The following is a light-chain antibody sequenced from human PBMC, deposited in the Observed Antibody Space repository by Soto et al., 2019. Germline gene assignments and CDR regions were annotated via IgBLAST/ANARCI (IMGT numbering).Light chain of an antibody. J-gene: IGLJ2*01. CDR2: GNI. Sequence: QSVLTQPPSVSGAPGQRVTISCTGSSSNIGAGYDVHWYQHLPGTAPKLLIYGNINRPSGVHDRFSGSKSDTSASLAITGLQAEDEADYYCQSYDSSLSVVFGGGTKVTVL. CDR1: SSNIGAGYD. V-gene: IGLV1-40*01. CDR3: QSYDSSLSVV.